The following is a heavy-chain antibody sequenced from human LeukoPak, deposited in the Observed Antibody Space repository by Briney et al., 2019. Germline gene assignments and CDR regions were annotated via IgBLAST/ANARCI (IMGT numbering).Heavy chain of an antibody. J-gene: IGHJ4*02. CDR2: LSSSGSAV. CDR3: VRGDGSDY. Sequence: GGSLRLTCAASGSTFSTYAMHWVRQAPGKGLEWVSSLSSSGSAVFYADSVKGRFTISRDNTKNSLYLQMSSLRAEDTAVYYCVRGDGSDYWGQGTLVTVSS. D-gene: IGHD5-24*01. CDR1: GSTFSTYA. V-gene: IGHV3-21*01.